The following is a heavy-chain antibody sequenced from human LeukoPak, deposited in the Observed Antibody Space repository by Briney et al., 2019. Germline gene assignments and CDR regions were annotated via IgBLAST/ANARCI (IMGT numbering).Heavy chain of an antibody. Sequence: GGSLRLSCAASGFTFSSYSMNWVRQAPGKGLEWVSSISSSSSYIYYADSVKGRFTISRDNAKNSLYLQMNSLRAGDTAVYYCARDPQQWLVEGYYFDYWGQGTLVTVSS. V-gene: IGHV3-21*01. D-gene: IGHD6-19*01. CDR1: GFTFSSYS. CDR3: ARDPQQWLVEGYYFDY. J-gene: IGHJ4*02. CDR2: ISSSSSYI.